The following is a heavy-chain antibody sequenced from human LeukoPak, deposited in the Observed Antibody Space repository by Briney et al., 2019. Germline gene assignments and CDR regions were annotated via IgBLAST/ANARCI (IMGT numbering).Heavy chain of an antibody. J-gene: IGHJ4*02. CDR2: IYYSGST. V-gene: IGHV4-59*01. CDR3: ARGVNSGYFDY. D-gene: IGHD1-26*01. Sequence: PSETLSLTGTVSGGSINSYYWTWIRQLPGKGLEWIGYIYYSGSTNYNPSLKSRVTISVDTSKNQFSLKLTSVTAADTAVYYCARGVNSGYFDYCGQGTLVTVSS. CDR1: GGSINSYY.